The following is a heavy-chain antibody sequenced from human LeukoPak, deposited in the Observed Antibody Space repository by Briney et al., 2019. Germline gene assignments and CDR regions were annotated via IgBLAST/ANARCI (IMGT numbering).Heavy chain of an antibody. J-gene: IGHJ4*02. CDR2: IYHSGST. V-gene: IGHV4-30-2*01. D-gene: IGHD2/OR15-2a*01. CDR1: GGSISSGGYS. Sequence: MSSETLSLTCAVSGGSISSGGYSWSWIRQPPGKGLEWIGYIYHSGSTYYNPSLKSRVTISVDTSKNQFSLKLSSVTAADTAVYYCARGVLFDYWGQGTLVTVSS. CDR3: ARGVLFDY.